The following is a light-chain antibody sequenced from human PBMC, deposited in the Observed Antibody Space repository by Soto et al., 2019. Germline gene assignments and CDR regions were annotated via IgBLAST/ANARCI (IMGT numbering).Light chain of an antibody. V-gene: IGKV1-9*01. CDR2: GAS. J-gene: IGKJ1*01. CDR1: QGISSY. CDR3: QQLNNFPRT. Sequence: DIQLTQSPFFLSASVGDRVTITCRASQGISSYLAWYQQRPGKAPKLLMYGASTLQSGVPSRFSGSASGTTFTLTINNLQPEDFATYYCQQLNNFPRTFGQGTKVE.